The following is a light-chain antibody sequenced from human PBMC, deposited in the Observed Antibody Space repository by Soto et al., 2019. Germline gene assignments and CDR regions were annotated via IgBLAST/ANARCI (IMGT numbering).Light chain of an antibody. CDR2: SDS. J-gene: IGLJ2*01. Sequence: SYELTQPPSVSVAPGTTASITGGGDNIGFKSVHWYQQVAGQAPVLVIHSDSDRPSWIPERFSGSNSGNTATLTISRVEAGDEADYYCQVWDSSSDQQIFGGGTKVTVL. V-gene: IGLV3-21*04. CDR3: QVWDSSSDQQI. CDR1: NIGFKS.